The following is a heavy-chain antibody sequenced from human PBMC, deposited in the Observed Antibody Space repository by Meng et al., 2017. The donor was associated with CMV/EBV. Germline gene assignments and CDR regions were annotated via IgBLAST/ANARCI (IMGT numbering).Heavy chain of an antibody. J-gene: IGHJ1*01. CDR2: ISYDGTNR. D-gene: IGHD3-3*02. CDR3: ARGGGSGIFSDVYFKN. Sequence: GGSLRLSCAASGFILSDYAMYWVRHAPGKGLEWVAVISYDGTNRQYADSVKGRFTTSKDFSRKTVSLEMNRLTTEDTALYYCARGGGSGIFSDVYFKNWGQGTLVTVSS. CDR1: GFILSDYA. V-gene: IGHV3-30-3*01.